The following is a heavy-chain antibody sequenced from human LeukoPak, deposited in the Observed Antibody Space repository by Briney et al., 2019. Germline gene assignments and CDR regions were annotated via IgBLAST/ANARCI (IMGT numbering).Heavy chain of an antibody. Sequence: PGGSLRLSCAASGFTFTTYAMSWVRQAPGKGLEWVSGINIDGSTTTYADSVKGRFTISRDNAKNTLSLQMNSLRAEDTAVYYCISDHTGHDDYWGQGTLVTVSS. V-gene: IGHV3-74*01. CDR1: GFTFTTYA. CDR3: ISDHTGHDDY. CDR2: INIDGSTT. D-gene: IGHD1-1*01. J-gene: IGHJ4*02.